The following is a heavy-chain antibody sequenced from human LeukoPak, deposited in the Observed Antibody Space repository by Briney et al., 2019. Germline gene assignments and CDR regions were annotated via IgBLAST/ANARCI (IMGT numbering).Heavy chain of an antibody. CDR3: ARVGRDGYKGMRTEYYFDY. V-gene: IGHV1-2*02. CDR2: INPNSGGT. Sequence: ASVKVSCKASGYTFTGYYMHWVRQAPGQGLEWMGWINPNSGGTNYAQKFQGRVTMTRDTSISTAYMELSRLRSDDTAVYYCARVGRDGYKGMRTEYYFDYWGQGTLVTVSS. D-gene: IGHD5-24*01. CDR1: GYTFTGYY. J-gene: IGHJ4*02.